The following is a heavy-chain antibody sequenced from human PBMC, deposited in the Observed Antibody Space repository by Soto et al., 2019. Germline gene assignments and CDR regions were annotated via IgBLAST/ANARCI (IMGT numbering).Heavy chain of an antibody. CDR2: ISPYDGST. V-gene: IGHV1-46*01. CDR1: GFTFTNYF. J-gene: IGHJ6*02. Sequence: QVQLVQSGAEVKKPGASVKVSFKASGFTFTNYFFHWVRQAPRQGLEWMGIISPYDGSTNYAQSLQGRVTMTSDTSTSTVYMELSSLRSEDTAVYYCARGDGRGSSGFYYYYGMDVWGHGTTVTVSS. D-gene: IGHD6-25*01. CDR3: ARGDGRGSSGFYYYYGMDV.